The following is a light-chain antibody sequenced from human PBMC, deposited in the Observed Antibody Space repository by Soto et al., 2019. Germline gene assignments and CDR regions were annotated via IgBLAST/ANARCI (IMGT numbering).Light chain of an antibody. CDR2: GAS. J-gene: IGKJ1*01. V-gene: IGKV3-20*01. CDR1: QSISSNY. Sequence: EIVLTQSPGTLSLSPGERATLSCRASQSISSNYLAWHQQKPGQAPRLLIYGASNRATGVPDKFSGSGSGKDLTLTIDRLEPEDFAVYYCQNYDNFPRTFGPGTKVEFK. CDR3: QNYDNFPRT.